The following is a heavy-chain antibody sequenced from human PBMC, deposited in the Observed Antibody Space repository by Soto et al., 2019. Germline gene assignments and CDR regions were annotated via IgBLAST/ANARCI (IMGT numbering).Heavy chain of an antibody. CDR2: ISAYNGDT. CDR3: ARECSRYYDNSCLSWFY. CDR1: GYTFRSYG. D-gene: IGHD3-22*01. J-gene: IGHJ4*02. Sequence: QIQLVQSGGEVKKPGDSVKVSCKASGYTFRSYGISWVRQAPGQGLEWVGWISAYNGDTHYAPKFKDRITLTTETSTETAYMELRSLRLDDTAVYYWARECSRYYDNSCLSWFYWGQGSLVTVSS. V-gene: IGHV1-18*04.